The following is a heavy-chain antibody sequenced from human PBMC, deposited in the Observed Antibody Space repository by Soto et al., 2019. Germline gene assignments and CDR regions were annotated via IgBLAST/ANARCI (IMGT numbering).Heavy chain of an antibody. D-gene: IGHD3-22*01. CDR3: ARQTYYYDSSGYYRGA. Sequence: SETLSLTCTVSGGSISSSSYYWGWIRQPPGKGLEWIGSIYYSGSTYYNPSLKSRVTISVDTSKNQFSLKLSSVTAADTAVYYCARQTYYYDSSGYYRGAWGQGTLVTVSS. J-gene: IGHJ5*02. CDR1: GGSISSSSYY. CDR2: IYYSGST. V-gene: IGHV4-39*01.